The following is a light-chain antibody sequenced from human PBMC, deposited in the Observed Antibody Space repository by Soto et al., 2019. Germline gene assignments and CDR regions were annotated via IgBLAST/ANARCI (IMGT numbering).Light chain of an antibody. J-gene: IGLJ2*01. CDR3: GSYTTSDTLA. CDR2: DVD. Sequence: QSVLTQPASVSGSPGQPITISCTGSYSDVGGYNSVSWYQQHPGKAPKLMIYDVDNRPSGVSNRFSGSKSGNTASLTISGLQTEDEADYYCGSYTTSDTLAFGGGTKLTVL. CDR1: YSDVGGYNS. V-gene: IGLV2-14*03.